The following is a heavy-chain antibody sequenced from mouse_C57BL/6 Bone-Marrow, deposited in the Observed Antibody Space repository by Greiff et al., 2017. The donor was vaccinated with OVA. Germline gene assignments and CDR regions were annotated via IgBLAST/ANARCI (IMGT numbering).Heavy chain of an antibody. CDR3: ARQLLLGAMDY. J-gene: IGHJ4*01. Sequence: VKVVESGPGLVAPSQSLSLTCTASGFSLTSYGVHWVRQPPGKGLEWLVVIWSDGSTTYNSALKSRLSISKDNTKNPVFIKMNSLQTDDTAMYYCARQLLLGAMDYWGQGTSVTVSS. D-gene: IGHD3-3*01. CDR2: IWSDGST. V-gene: IGHV2-6-1*01. CDR1: GFSLTSYG.